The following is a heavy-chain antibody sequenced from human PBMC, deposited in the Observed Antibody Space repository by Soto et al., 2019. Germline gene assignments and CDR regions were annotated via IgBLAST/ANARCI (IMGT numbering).Heavy chain of an antibody. J-gene: IGHJ6*02. CDR1: GDSVSSNSAA. V-gene: IGHV6-1*01. CDR3: ARQSRGGMDV. Sequence: PSQTLSLTCXISGDSVSSNSAAWNWVRQPPSRGLEWLGRTYYRSKWFNDYAVSVKSRITVNPDTSKNQFSLQLNSVTPEDTAVYFCARQSRGGMDVWGQGATVTVSS. CDR2: TYYRSKWFN.